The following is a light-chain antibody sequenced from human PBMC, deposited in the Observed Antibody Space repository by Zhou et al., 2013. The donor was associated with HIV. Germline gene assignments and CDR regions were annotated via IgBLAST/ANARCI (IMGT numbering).Light chain of an antibody. CDR2: GAS. J-gene: IGKJ5*01. V-gene: IGKV3-20*01. Sequence: EIVLTQSPGTLSLSPGERATLSCRASQSVGSYLAWYQQKPGQAPRLLIYGASSRATGIPDRFSGSGSGTDFSLTISRLDPEDFAVYYCQQYGASLITFGQGTRLEIK. CDR1: QSVGSY. CDR3: QQYGASLIT.